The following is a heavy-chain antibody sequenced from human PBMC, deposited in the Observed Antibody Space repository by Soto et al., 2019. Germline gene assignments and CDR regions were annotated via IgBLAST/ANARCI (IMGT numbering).Heavy chain of an antibody. J-gene: IGHJ1*01. V-gene: IGHV1-46*03. CDR2: INPSGGST. CDR1: GYTFTSYY. D-gene: IGHD6-13*01. CDR3: ATVAAAGYKGEYCQH. Sequence: QVQLVQSGAEVKKPGASVKVSCKASGYTFTSYYMHWVRQAPGQGLEWMGIINPSGGSTSYAQKFQGRVTMTRDTSTSTVYMELSSLRSEDTAVYYCATVAAAGYKGEYCQHWGQGTLVTVSS.